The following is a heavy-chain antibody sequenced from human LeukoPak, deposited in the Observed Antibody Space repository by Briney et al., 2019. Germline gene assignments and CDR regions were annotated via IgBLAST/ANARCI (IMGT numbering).Heavy chain of an antibody. CDR2: IWYDGSNR. CDR1: GFTFSNYG. J-gene: IGHJ4*02. CDR3: AKDPLGFCTRATCRYLDS. Sequence: PGGSLRLSCAASGFTFSNYGMHWDRQAPGKGLEWVAFIWYDGSNRYYADSVKGRFTISRDNSENTLFLQMSSLRTEDTAVYYCAKDPLGFCTRATCRYLDSWGQGTLVTVSS. D-gene: IGHD2-8*01. V-gene: IGHV3-30*02.